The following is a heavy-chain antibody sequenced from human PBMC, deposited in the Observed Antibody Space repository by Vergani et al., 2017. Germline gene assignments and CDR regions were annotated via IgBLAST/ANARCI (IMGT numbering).Heavy chain of an antibody. D-gene: IGHD1-1*01. J-gene: IGHJ4*02. CDR3: ARHTTYTDS. V-gene: IGHV5-51*01. Sequence: EVELVQSGPEMRKPGESLKISCKGSEYSFGNYWIGWVRHMPGKGLEWMGIIYPAAADTRYSPSFKGQVTISADKSISTAFLQWDSLKASDTALYYCARHTTYTDSWGQGTLVTVSS. CDR2: IYPAAADT. CDR1: EYSFGNYW.